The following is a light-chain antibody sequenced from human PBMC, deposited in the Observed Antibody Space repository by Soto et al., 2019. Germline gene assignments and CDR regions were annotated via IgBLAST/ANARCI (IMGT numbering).Light chain of an antibody. CDR2: DAS. V-gene: IGKV1-5*01. CDR3: HQYKSYWT. J-gene: IGKJ1*01. Sequence: DIQMTQSPSTLSASVGDRVTITCRASQSISSWLAWYQQKPGKAPKLLIYDASSLESGVPSRFSGSGSGTEFTLTISSLQPDDFATYYCHQYKSYWTFGQGTKVEIK. CDR1: QSISSW.